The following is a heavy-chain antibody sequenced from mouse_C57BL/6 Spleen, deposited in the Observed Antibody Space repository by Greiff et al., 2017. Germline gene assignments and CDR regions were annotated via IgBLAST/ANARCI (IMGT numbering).Heavy chain of an antibody. CDR2: IYPGDGDT. J-gene: IGHJ1*03. CDR1: GYAFSSSW. CDR3: ARDAFDWYFDV. V-gene: IGHV1-82*01. Sequence: QVQLQQSGPELVKPGASVKISCKASGYAFSSSWMNWVKQRPGKGLEWIGRIYPGDGDTNYNGKFKGKATLTADKSSSTAYMQLSSLTSEDSAVYFCARDAFDWYFDVWGTGTTVTVSS.